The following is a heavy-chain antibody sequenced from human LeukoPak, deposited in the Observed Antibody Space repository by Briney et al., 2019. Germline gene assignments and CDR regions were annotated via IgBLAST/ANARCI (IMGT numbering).Heavy chain of an antibody. J-gene: IGHJ4*02. V-gene: IGHV4-39*07. Sequence: SETLSLTCTVSGGSISSSSYYWAWIRQPPGKGLEWIGTVYYSGTTYYSPSLKSRVTISVDTSKNQFSLKLSSVTAADTAVYYCARLGWPDDYWGQGTLVTVSS. CDR2: VYYSGTT. CDR1: GGSISSSSYY. CDR3: ARLGWPDDY. D-gene: IGHD6-19*01.